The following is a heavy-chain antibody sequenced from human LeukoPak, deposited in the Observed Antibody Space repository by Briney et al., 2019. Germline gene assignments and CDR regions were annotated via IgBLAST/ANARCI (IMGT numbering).Heavy chain of an antibody. Sequence: GASVKVSCKASGYTFTGYYMHWVRQAPGQGLEWMGRINPNSGGTNYAQKFQGRVTMTRDTSISTAYMELSRLRSDDTAVYYCASAYRNYGSGSYYNGVDPWGQGTLVTVSS. CDR1: GYTFTGYY. J-gene: IGHJ5*02. V-gene: IGHV1-2*06. D-gene: IGHD3-10*01. CDR2: INPNSGGT. CDR3: ASAYRNYGSGSYYNGVDP.